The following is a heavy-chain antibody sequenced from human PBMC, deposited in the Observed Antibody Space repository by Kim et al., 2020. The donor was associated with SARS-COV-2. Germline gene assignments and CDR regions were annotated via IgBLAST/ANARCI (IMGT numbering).Heavy chain of an antibody. CDR1: GYSFTSYW. Sequence: ESLKISCKGSGYSFTSYWIGWVRQMPGKGLEWMGIIYPGDSDTRYSPSFQGQVTISADKSISTAYLQWSSLKASDTAMYYCARATAPEYYYYYGMDVWGQGTTVTVSS. V-gene: IGHV5-51*01. CDR2: IYPGDSDT. D-gene: IGHD4-17*01. CDR3: ARATAPEYYYYYGMDV. J-gene: IGHJ6*02.